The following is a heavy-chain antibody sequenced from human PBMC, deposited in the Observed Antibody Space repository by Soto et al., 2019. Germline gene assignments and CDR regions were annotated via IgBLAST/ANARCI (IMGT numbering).Heavy chain of an antibody. J-gene: IGHJ4*02. CDR1: GYTFTGYY. D-gene: IGHD3-16*02. Sequence: QVQLVQSGAEVKKPGASVKVSCKASGYTFTGYYMHWVRQAPGQGLEWMGWINPNSGGTNYAQKFQGWVTMTRDTSISTAYMELSRLRSDDTAVYYCARGDYIWGSYRYTYFDYWGQGTLVTVFS. CDR2: INPNSGGT. V-gene: IGHV1-2*04. CDR3: ARGDYIWGSYRYTYFDY.